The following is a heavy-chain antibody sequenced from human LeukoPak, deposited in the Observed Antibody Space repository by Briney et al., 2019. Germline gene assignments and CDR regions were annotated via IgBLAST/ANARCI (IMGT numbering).Heavy chain of an antibody. Sequence: PSETLSLTCAVYGGSFSGYYWSWIRQPPGKGLEWIGEINHSGSTNYNLSLKSRVTISVDTSKNQFSLKLSSVTAADTAVYYCARTRYSSRSPFDYWGQGTLVTVSS. CDR2: INHSGST. D-gene: IGHD6-13*01. J-gene: IGHJ4*02. V-gene: IGHV4-34*01. CDR1: GGSFSGYY. CDR3: ARTRYSSRSPFDY.